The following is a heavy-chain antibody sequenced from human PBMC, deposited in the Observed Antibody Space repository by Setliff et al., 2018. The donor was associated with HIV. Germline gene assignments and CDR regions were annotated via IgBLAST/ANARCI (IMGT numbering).Heavy chain of an antibody. CDR1: GFTFGSYA. CDR3: ARGSPLLWFGELPDY. J-gene: IGHJ4*02. D-gene: IGHD3-10*01. Sequence: GGSLRLSCAPSGFTFGSYAMSWVRQAPGKGLEWVSVISGSGDSTFYADSLKGRFTISRDNSKNTLYLQMNSLRAEDTAVYYCARGSPLLWFGELPDYWGQGTLVTVSS. V-gene: IGHV3-23*01. CDR2: ISGSGDST.